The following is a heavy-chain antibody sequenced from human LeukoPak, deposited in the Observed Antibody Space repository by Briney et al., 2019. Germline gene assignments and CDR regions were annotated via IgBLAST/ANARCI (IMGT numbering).Heavy chain of an antibody. CDR3: ARGPAVAALDY. CDR2: VYYSGST. Sequence: SETLSLTCTVSGGSMSSYYWSWIRQPPGKGLEWIGYVYYSGSTNYNPSFKSRVTISVDTSKNQFSLKLSSVTAADTAVYYCARGPAVAALDYWGQGTLVTVSS. D-gene: IGHD6-19*01. V-gene: IGHV4-59*08. J-gene: IGHJ4*02. CDR1: GGSMSSYY.